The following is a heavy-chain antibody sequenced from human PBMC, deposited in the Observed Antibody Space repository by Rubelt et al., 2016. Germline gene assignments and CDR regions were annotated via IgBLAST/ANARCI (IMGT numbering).Heavy chain of an antibody. V-gene: IGHV4-34*01. CDR2: IDHREII. CDR1: GGSFSGYY. CDR3: ARRLADWTESLGDAFDL. D-gene: IGHD1-1*01. Sequence: QVQLQQWGAGLLKPSETLSLTCAVYGGSFSGYYWTWIRLPPGKGLEWIGEIDHREIINYNPSLKSRLTISLDTSKNQFSLRLSSVAAADTAVYYCARRLADWTESLGDAFDLWSHGAMVTVFS. J-gene: IGHJ3*01.